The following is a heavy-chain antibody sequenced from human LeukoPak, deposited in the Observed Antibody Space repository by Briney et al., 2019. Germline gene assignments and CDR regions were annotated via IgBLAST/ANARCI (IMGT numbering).Heavy chain of an antibody. V-gene: IGHV1-18*01. Sequence: ASVKVSCKASGYTFTSYGISWVRQAPGQGLEWMGWISAYNGNTNYAQRLQGRVTMTTDTSTSTAYMELRSLRSDDTAVYYCAIAAADSQTEYFQHWGQGTLVTVSS. CDR3: AIAAADSQTEYFQH. CDR1: GYTFTSYG. CDR2: ISAYNGNT. J-gene: IGHJ1*01. D-gene: IGHD6-13*01.